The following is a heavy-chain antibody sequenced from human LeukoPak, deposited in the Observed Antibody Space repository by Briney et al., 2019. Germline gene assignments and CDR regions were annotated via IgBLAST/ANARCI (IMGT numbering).Heavy chain of an antibody. Sequence: VASVKVSCKASGYTFTTYGISWVRLAPGQGLEWMGWISAHNGDTNYAQRLQGRVTMTTDTSTSTAYMELRSLRSDDTAVYYCARVKARSGSYSLDYWGQGTLVTVSS. D-gene: IGHD1-26*01. CDR2: ISAHNGDT. CDR1: GYTFTTYG. J-gene: IGHJ4*02. V-gene: IGHV1-18*01. CDR3: ARVKARSGSYSLDY.